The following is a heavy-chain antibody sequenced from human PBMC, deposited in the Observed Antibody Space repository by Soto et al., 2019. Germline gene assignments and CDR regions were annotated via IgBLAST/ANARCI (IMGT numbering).Heavy chain of an antibody. V-gene: IGHV1-18*04. CDR2: ISAYSGST. D-gene: IGHD2-8*01. J-gene: IGHJ5*02. Sequence: QVQLVQSGAEVKKPGASVKVSCKTSGYTFTNYPITWVRQAPGQGLEWVGWISAYSGSTNYAQNLQGRVTMTTDTFTSTVYMELRSLRYDDTAVYYCARDLGGVLMALDPWGQGTLVTGSS. CDR1: GYTFTNYP. CDR3: ARDLGGVLMALDP.